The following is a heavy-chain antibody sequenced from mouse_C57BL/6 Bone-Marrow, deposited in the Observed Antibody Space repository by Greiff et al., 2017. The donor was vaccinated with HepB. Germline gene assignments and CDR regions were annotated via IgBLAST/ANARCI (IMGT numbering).Heavy chain of an antibody. V-gene: IGHV12-3*01. CDR3: AGDRRGYGNLDY. CDR1: GFPITSGYY. J-gene: IGHJ2*01. D-gene: IGHD2-1*01. Sequence: VKLMESGPGLVKPSQSLFLTCSITGFPITSGYYWIWIRQSPGKPLEWMGYITHSGETFYNPSLQSPISITRETSKNQFFLQLNSVTTEDTAMYYCAGDRRGYGNLDYWGQGTTLTVSS. CDR2: ITHSGET.